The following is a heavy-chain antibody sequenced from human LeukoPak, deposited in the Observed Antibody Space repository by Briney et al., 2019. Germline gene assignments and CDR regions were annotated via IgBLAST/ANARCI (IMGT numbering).Heavy chain of an antibody. CDR3: ARGRGYDFWSAYQSDY. V-gene: IGHV4-59*01. CDR1: GGSISSYY. Sequence: SETLSLTCTVSGGSISSYYWSWIRQPPGKGLEWIGYMYYSGTINYNPSLKSRVTISVDTSKNQFSLKLSSVTAADTAMYYCARGRGYDFWSAYQSDYWGQGTLVTVSS. CDR2: MYYSGTI. J-gene: IGHJ4*02. D-gene: IGHD3-3*01.